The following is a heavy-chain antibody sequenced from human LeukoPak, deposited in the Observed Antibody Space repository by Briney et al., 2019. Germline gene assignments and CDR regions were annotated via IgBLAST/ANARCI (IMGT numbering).Heavy chain of an antibody. D-gene: IGHD3-22*01. J-gene: IGHJ4*02. Sequence: RRASVKVSCKASGYTFTGYYMHWVRQAPGQGLEWMGWINPNSGGTNYAQKFQGRVTMTRDASISTAYMELSRLRSDDTAVYYCANHDGDSSGYYPFDYWGQGTLVTVSS. CDR1: GYTFTGYY. CDR2: INPNSGGT. CDR3: ANHDGDSSGYYPFDY. V-gene: IGHV1-2*02.